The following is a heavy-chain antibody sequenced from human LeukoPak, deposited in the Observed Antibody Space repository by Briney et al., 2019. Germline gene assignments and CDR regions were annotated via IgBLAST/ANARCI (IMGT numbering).Heavy chain of an antibody. CDR2: IRPDGSEG. CDR3: ARDQGIGRDGYTSPPFH. Sequence: GGSLRLSCTTSGITFSNSWMSWVRQAPGKGLEWVATIRPDGSEGYYADSVRGRFTISRDNSKNTLYLQMNSLRAEDTAVYYCARDQGIGRDGYTSPPFHWGQGTLVTVSS. CDR1: GITFSNSW. V-gene: IGHV3-7*03. D-gene: IGHD5-24*01. J-gene: IGHJ4*02.